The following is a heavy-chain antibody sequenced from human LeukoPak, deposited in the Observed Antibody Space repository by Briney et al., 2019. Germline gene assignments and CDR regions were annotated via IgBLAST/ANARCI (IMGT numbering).Heavy chain of an antibody. CDR1: GGSISSSSYY. J-gene: IGHJ6*03. CDR2: IYYSGST. Sequence: PSETLSLTCTVSGGSISSSSYYWGWIRQPPGKGLEWIGSIYYSGSTYYNPSLKSRVTISVDTSKNQFSLKLSSVTAADTAVYYCARHGSYYGPGSSIFYMDVWGKGTTVTVSS. CDR3: ARHGSYYGPGSSIFYMDV. V-gene: IGHV4-39*01. D-gene: IGHD3-10*01.